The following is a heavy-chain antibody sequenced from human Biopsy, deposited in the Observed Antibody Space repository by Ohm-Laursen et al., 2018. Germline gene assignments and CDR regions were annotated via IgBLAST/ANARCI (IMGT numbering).Heavy chain of an antibody. D-gene: IGHD3-22*01. CDR1: GGFISTYY. CDR3: ARDLPYYENSGYGAFDM. CDR2: IYNTGST. J-gene: IGHJ3*02. Sequence: GTLSLTCTVSGGFISTYYWNWIRQPAGKALEWIGRIYNTGSTNYNPSLQSRVTMSVGTSKNQFSLKMSSVTAADTAVYYCARDLPYYENSGYGAFDMWGQGTMVTVSS. V-gene: IGHV4-4*07.